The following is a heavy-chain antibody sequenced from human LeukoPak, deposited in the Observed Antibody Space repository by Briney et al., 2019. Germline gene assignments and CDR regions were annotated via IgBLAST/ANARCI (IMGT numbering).Heavy chain of an antibody. CDR2: IYYSGST. Sequence: SETLSLTCTVSGGSISSSSYYWGWLRQPPGKGLEWIGSIYYSGSTYYNPSLKSRVTISVDTSKNQFSLKLSSVTAADTAVYYCARVGSSHAFDIWGQGTMVTVSS. V-gene: IGHV4-39*07. D-gene: IGHD6-13*01. J-gene: IGHJ3*02. CDR3: ARVGSSHAFDI. CDR1: GGSISSSSYY.